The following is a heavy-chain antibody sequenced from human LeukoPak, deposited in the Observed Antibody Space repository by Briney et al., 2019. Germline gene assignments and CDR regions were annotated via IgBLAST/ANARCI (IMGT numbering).Heavy chain of an antibody. Sequence: PGGSLRLSCAASEFTFSSYAMHWVRQAPGKGLEWVAVISYDGINKYYADSVKGRFTISRDNYKNTLYLHMNSLRLEDTAVYYCARVLGGYSYGDFWGQGTLVTVSS. V-gene: IGHV3-30-3*01. D-gene: IGHD5-18*01. CDR1: EFTFSSYA. CDR2: ISYDGINK. J-gene: IGHJ4*02. CDR3: ARVLGGYSYGDF.